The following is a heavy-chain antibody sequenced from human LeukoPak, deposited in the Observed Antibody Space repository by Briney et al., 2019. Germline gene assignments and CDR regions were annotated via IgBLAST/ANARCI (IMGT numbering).Heavy chain of an antibody. V-gene: IGHV1-8*01. CDR2: MNPNSGNT. D-gene: IGHD3-9*01. J-gene: IGHJ6*02. CDR3: ARRSYDILTGYYLPYYYYGMDV. Sequence: ASVKVSCTASGYTFTSYDINWVRQATGQGLEWMGWMNPNSGNTGYAQKFQGRVTMTRNTSISTAYMELSSLRSEDTAVYYCARRSYDILTGYYLPYYYYGMDVWGQGTTVTVSS. CDR1: GYTFTSYD.